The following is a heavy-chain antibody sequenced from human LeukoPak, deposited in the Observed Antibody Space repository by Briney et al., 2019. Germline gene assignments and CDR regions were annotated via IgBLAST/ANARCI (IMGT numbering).Heavy chain of an antibody. CDR3: ARVRYFDWLSDY. CDR2: IYHSGST. J-gene: IGHJ4*02. V-gene: IGHV4-38-2*02. CDR1: GYSISSGYY. D-gene: IGHD3-9*01. Sequence: PSETLSLTCTVSGYSISSGYYWGWIRQPPGKGLEWIGSIYHSGSTYYNPSLNSRVTISIDTSKNQFSLKLSSVTAADTAVYYCARVRYFDWLSDYWGQGTLVTVSS.